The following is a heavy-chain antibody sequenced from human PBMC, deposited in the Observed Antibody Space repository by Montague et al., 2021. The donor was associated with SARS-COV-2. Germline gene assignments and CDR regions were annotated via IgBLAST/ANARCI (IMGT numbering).Heavy chain of an antibody. Sequence: CAISGDSVSGYRDAWKWLRQSRPKGLEWQGRTYYSSKWYNDYAVSVKSRITINPDTSKNQFSLQLNSVTPEDTAVYYCARGIWFGELLTGYYYYGMDVWGQGTTVTVSS. D-gene: IGHD3-10*01. CDR1: GDSVSGYRDA. CDR2: TYYSSKWYN. CDR3: ARGIWFGELLTGYYYYGMDV. J-gene: IGHJ6*02. V-gene: IGHV6-1*01.